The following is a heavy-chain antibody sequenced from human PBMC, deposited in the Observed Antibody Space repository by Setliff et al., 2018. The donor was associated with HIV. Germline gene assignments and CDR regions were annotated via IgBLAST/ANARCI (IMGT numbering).Heavy chain of an antibody. J-gene: IGHJ6*03. CDR3: ATSRRDYYDRGRRSHYYIDI. CDR1: EYSFTSYD. Sequence: ASVKVSCKPSEYSFTSYDINWVRQATGQGLEWMGWLNPNSHNTGYAQKFQGRVAMTWETSISTAYMVLSKLKSEDTTVYYCATSRRDYYDRGRRSHYYIDICDTETTVTVSS. V-gene: IGHV1-8*01. D-gene: IGHD3-22*01. CDR2: LNPNSHNT.